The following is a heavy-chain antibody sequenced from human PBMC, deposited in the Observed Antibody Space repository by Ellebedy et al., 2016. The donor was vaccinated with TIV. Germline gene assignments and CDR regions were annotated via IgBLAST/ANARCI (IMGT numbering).Heavy chain of an antibody. Sequence: PGGSLRLSCAASGFIFNSHGMHWVRQAPGKGLEWVAVISSHGMTTYSADSVKGRFTISRDNSNNSLYLQRNSLRAEDTAVYFCTKEGAVAGAPAYLAYDYWGQGTLVTVSS. CDR3: TKEGAVAGAPAYLAYDY. V-gene: IGHV3-30*13. CDR1: GFIFNSHG. CDR2: ISSHGMTT. J-gene: IGHJ4*02. D-gene: IGHD6-19*01.